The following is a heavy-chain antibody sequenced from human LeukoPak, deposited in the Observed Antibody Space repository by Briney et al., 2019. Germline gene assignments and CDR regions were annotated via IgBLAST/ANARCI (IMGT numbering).Heavy chain of an antibody. J-gene: IGHJ4*02. CDR1: GGSISSSSYY. Sequence: SETLSLTCTVSGGSISSSSYYWGWIRQPPRKGLEWIGSIYYSGSTYYNPSLKSRVTISVDTSKNQFSLKLSSVTAADTAVYYCAKLIRSGSYPVCYWGQGTLVTVSS. V-gene: IGHV4-39*01. CDR3: AKLIRSGSYPVCY. CDR2: IYYSGST. D-gene: IGHD1-26*01.